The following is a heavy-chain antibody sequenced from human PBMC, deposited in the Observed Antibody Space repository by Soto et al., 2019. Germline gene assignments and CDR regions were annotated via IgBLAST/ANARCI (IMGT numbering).Heavy chain of an antibody. CDR1: GGSISSGGYY. D-gene: IGHD1-26*01. CDR2: IYYSGST. CDR3: ARDRVGATGHYYYGMDV. J-gene: IGHJ6*02. Sequence: SSETLSLTCTVSGGSISSGGYYWSWIRQHPGKGLEWIGYIYYSGSTYYNPSLKSRVTISVDTSKNQFSLKLSSVTAADTAVYYCARDRVGATGHYYYGMDVWGQGTTVTVSS. V-gene: IGHV4-31*03.